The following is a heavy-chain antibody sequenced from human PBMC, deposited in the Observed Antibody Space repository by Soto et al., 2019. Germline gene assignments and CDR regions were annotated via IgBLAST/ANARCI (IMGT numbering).Heavy chain of an antibody. D-gene: IGHD3-22*01. CDR1: GGSISSYY. V-gene: IGHV4-59*01. CDR2: IYYSGST. J-gene: IGHJ5*02. CDR3: ARTVVVITTNSNWFDP. Sequence: SETLCVTCTVAGGSISSYYWSWIRQPPGKGLEWIGYIYYSGSTNYNPSLKSRVTISVDTSKNQFSLKLSSVTAADTAVYYCARTVVVITTNSNWFDPWGQGTLVTVSS.